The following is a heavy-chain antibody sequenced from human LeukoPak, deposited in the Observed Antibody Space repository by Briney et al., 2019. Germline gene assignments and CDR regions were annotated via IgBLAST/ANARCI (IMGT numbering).Heavy chain of an antibody. Sequence: GGSLRLSCADSGFTFSSYAMSWVRQAPGKGLEWVSAISGSGGSTYYADSVKGRFTISRDNSKNTLYLQMNSLRAEDTAVYYCAKDSDYYDSSGYPYYFDYWGQGTLVTVSS. CDR2: ISGSGGST. J-gene: IGHJ4*02. D-gene: IGHD3-22*01. CDR1: GFTFSSYA. V-gene: IGHV3-23*01. CDR3: AKDSDYYDSSGYPYYFDY.